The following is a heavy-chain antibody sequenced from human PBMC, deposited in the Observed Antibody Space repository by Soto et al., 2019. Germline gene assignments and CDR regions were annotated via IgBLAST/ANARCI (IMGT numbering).Heavy chain of an antibody. Sequence: EVQLVESGGGLVQPGRSLRLSCAASGFTFDDYAMHWVRQAPGKGLEWVSGISWNSGSIGYADSVKGRFTISRDNAKDSLYLQMNSLIAEDPALYYCAKGNDPHFWSGYYYMDVWGKGTTVTVS. CDR1: GFTFDDYA. J-gene: IGHJ6*03. D-gene: IGHD3-3*02. CDR2: ISWNSGSI. CDR3: AKGNDPHFWSGYYYMDV. V-gene: IGHV3-9*01.